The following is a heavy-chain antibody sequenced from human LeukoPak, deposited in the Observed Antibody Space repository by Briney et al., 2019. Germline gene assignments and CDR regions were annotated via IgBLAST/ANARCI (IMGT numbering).Heavy chain of an antibody. CDR1: GGTFSSYT. CDR2: IIPILGIA. D-gene: IGHD3-3*01. J-gene: IGHJ4*02. V-gene: IGHV1-69*16. Sequence: SVKVSCKASGGTFSSYTISWVRQAPGQGLEWMGRIIPILGIANYAQKFQGRVTITTDESTSTAYMELSSLRSEDTAVYYCARDSYDFWSSAGYFDYWGQGTLVTVSS. CDR3: ARDSYDFWSSAGYFDY.